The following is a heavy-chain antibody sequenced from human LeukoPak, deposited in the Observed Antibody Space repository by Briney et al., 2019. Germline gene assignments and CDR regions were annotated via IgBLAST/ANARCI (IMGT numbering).Heavy chain of an antibody. CDR3: ARAAYDSSGRYGMDA. J-gene: IGHJ6*02. V-gene: IGHV4-30-2*01. CDR2: IYHSGST. D-gene: IGHD3-22*01. Sequence: SQTLSLTCAVSGGSIGSGGYSWSWIRQPPGKGLEWIGYIYHSGSTYYNPSLKSRVTISVDRSKNQFSLKLSSVTAADTAVYYCARAAYDSSGRYGMDAWGQGTTVTVSS. CDR1: GGSIGSGGYS.